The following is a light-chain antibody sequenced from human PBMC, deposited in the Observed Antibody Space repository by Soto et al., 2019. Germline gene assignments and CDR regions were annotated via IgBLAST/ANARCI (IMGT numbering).Light chain of an antibody. CDR3: AAWDDSLSGPV. J-gene: IGLJ2*01. CDR2: SNY. Sequence: QSVLTQPPSASGTPGQRVTVSCSGSNSNIGSNSVSWYRQVPGTAPKLLIDSNYQRPPGVPDRFSGSKSGTSASLAISGLQSEDEADYYCAAWDDSLSGPVFGGGTKLTVL. V-gene: IGLV1-44*01. CDR1: NSNIGSNS.